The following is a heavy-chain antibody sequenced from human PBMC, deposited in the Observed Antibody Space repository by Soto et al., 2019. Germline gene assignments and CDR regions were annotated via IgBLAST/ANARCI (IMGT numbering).Heavy chain of an antibody. CDR1: GGSISSGDYY. CDR2: IYYSGST. J-gene: IGHJ4*02. D-gene: IGHD3-3*01. Sequence: SETLSLTCTVSGGSISSGDYYWSWIRQPPGKGLEWIGYIYYSGSTYYNPSLKSRVTISVDTSKNQFSLKLSSVTAADTAVYYCARGVTETIFGVFSRYYFDYWGRGTLVTVSS. V-gene: IGHV4-30-4*01. CDR3: ARGVTETIFGVFSRYYFDY.